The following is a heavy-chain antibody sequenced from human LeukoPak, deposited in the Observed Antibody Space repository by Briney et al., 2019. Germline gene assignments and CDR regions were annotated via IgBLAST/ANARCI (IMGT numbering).Heavy chain of an antibody. CDR1: GFTFSSYS. CDR2: ISSSSSYI. Sequence: GGSLRLSCAASGFTFSSYSMNWVRQAPGKGLDWVSSISSSSSYIYYADSVKGRFTISRDNAKNSLYLQMNSLRAEDTAVYYCARDGVQVRSDYYGMDVWGQGTTVTVSS. V-gene: IGHV3-21*01. J-gene: IGHJ6*02. CDR3: ARDGVQVRSDYYGMDV.